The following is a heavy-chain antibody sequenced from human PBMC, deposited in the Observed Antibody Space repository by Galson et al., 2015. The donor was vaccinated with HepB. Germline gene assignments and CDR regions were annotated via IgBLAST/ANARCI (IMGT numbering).Heavy chain of an antibody. CDR2: ISWNSGSI. Sequence: SLRLSCAASGFTFDDYAMHWVRQAPGKGLEWVSGISWNSGSIGYADSVKGRFTISRDNAKNSLYLRMNSLRAEDTALYYCAKDIARAGSSGWTYYGMDVWGQGTTVTVSS. D-gene: IGHD6-19*01. CDR3: AKDIARAGSSGWTYYGMDV. V-gene: IGHV3-9*01. CDR1: GFTFDDYA. J-gene: IGHJ6*02.